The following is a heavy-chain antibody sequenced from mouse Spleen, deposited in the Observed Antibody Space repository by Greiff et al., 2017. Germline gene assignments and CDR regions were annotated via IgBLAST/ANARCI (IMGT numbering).Heavy chain of an antibody. CDR1: GFTFSDYY. D-gene: IGHD1-1*01. V-gene: IGHV5-16*01. CDR2: INYDGSST. CDR3: ARDILFFDY. J-gene: IGHJ2*01. Sequence: EVMLVESEGGLVQPGSSMKLSCTASGFTFSDYYMAWVRQVPEKGLEWVANINYDGSSTYYLDSLKSRFIISRDNAKNILYLQMSSLKSEDTATYYCARDILFFDYWGQGTTLTVSS.